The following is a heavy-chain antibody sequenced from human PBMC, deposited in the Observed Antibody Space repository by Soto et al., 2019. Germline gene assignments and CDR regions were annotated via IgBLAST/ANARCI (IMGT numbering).Heavy chain of an antibody. CDR3: ARAPETPTIFGVVRPYFFNH. Sequence: SETLSLTCTVSGGSISSYYWSWIRQPPGKGLEWIGYIYYSGSINYNPSLKGRVMISVDTSKNQFYLRLSSVTAADTAVYYCARAPETPTIFGVVRPYFFNHWGQGTLVTVSS. V-gene: IGHV4-59*12. CDR1: GGSISSYY. J-gene: IGHJ4*02. D-gene: IGHD3-3*01. CDR2: IYYSGSI.